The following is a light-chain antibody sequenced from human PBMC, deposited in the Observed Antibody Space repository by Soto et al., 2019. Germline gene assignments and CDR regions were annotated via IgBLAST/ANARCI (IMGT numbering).Light chain of an antibody. Sequence: QSALTQPASVSGSPGQSITISCTGTSIDGGGYNYVSWYQQHPGKAPKLMIYEVSNRPSGVSNRFSGSKSGNTASLTISGLQAEDEADYYCSSYTSSSTYVSGTGTKLTVL. CDR2: EVS. CDR1: SIDGGGYNY. J-gene: IGLJ1*01. CDR3: SSYTSSSTYV. V-gene: IGLV2-14*01.